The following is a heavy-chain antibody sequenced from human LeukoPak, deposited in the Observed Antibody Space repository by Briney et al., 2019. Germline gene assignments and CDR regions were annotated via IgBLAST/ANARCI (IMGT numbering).Heavy chain of an antibody. D-gene: IGHD3/OR15-3a*01. CDR1: GFTFSDAW. CDR2: IKSKTDVGTR. V-gene: IGHV3-15*01. CDR3: AAGTGRSDFDY. Sequence: GGSLRLSCADSGFTFSDAWMSWVRQAPGKGLEWVGRIKSKTDVGTRDFAALVKGRFIISRDDSKKTVYLQMASLKTEDTAVYYCAAGTGRSDFDYWGQGTLVTVSS. J-gene: IGHJ4*02.